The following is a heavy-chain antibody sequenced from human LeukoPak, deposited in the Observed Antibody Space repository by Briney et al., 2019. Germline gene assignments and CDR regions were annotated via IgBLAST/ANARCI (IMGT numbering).Heavy chain of an antibody. CDR3: AKLGCTGTICYANY. Sequence: GGSLRLSCAASGFAFSSQAMGWVRQAPGKGLEWVSVISDSGDTTYYADSVKARFTISRDNSKNTLYLQMYSLRAEDTALYYCAKLGCTGTICYANYWGQGTLVTVSS. CDR2: ISDSGDTT. V-gene: IGHV3-23*01. CDR1: GFAFSSQA. D-gene: IGHD2-2*01. J-gene: IGHJ4*02.